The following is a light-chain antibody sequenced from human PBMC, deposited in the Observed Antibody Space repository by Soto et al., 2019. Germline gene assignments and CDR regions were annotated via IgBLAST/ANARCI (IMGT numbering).Light chain of an antibody. Sequence: QSVLTQPASVSGSPGQSITISCNGTSSDVGGYNYVSWYQQHPGKAPKLMIYDVSNRPSGVSNRFSGSKSGNTASLTISGLQAEDEADYYCSSYTSSSHYVFGTGTKVTVL. CDR2: DVS. CDR1: SSDVGGYNY. J-gene: IGLJ1*01. CDR3: SSYTSSSHYV. V-gene: IGLV2-14*01.